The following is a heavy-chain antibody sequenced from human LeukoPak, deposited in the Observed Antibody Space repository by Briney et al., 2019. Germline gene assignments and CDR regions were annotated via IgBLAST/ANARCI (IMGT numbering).Heavy chain of an antibody. D-gene: IGHD3-10*01. CDR2: INAGNGNT. J-gene: IGHJ4*02. V-gene: IGHV1-3*01. Sequence: ALVKVSCKASGYTFTSYAMHWVRQAPGQRLEWMGWINAGNGNTKYSQKFQGRVTITRDTSASTAYMELSSLRSEDTAVYYCASPTYGSGSYYNLALDYWGQGTLVTVSS. CDR3: ASPTYGSGSYYNLALDY. CDR1: GYTFTSYA.